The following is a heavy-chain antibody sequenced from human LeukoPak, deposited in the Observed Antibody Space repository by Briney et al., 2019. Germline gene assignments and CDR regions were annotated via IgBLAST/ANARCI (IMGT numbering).Heavy chain of an antibody. J-gene: IGHJ3*02. Sequence: GGSLRLSCAASGFTFSSYEMNWVRQAPGKGLEWVSYISSSGSTIYHADSVKGRFTISRDNAKNSLYLQMNSLRAEDTAVYYCARGRGGLYDAFDIWGQGTMVTVSS. CDR1: GFTFSSYE. D-gene: IGHD2-15*01. CDR3: ARGRGGLYDAFDI. V-gene: IGHV3-48*03. CDR2: ISSSGSTI.